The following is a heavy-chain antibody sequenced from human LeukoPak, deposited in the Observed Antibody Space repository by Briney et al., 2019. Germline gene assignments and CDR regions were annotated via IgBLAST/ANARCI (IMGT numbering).Heavy chain of an antibody. CDR2: INPNSGGT. D-gene: IGHD4-11*01. Sequence: ASVKVSCKASGYTFTGYYMHWVRHAPGQGLEWMGWINPNSGGTNYAQKFQGRVTMTRDTSISTAYMELSRLRSDDTAVYYCARVPGTTAHMDVWGKGTTVTVSS. CDR3: ARVPGTTAHMDV. J-gene: IGHJ6*03. CDR1: GYTFTGYY. V-gene: IGHV1-2*02.